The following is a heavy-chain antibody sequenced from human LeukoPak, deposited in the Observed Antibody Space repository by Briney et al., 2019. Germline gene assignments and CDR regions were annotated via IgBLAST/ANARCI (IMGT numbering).Heavy chain of an antibody. CDR3: ARLLRRFGELEYYMDV. D-gene: IGHD3-10*01. J-gene: IGHJ6*03. CDR2: IYPGDSDT. Sequence: GESLKISCKGSGYRFTSYWIGWVRQMPGKGLEWMGIIYPGDSDTRYSPSFQGQVTISADKSISTAYLQWSSLKASDTAVYYCARLLRRFGELEYYMDVWGKGTTVTISS. V-gene: IGHV5-51*01. CDR1: GYRFTSYW.